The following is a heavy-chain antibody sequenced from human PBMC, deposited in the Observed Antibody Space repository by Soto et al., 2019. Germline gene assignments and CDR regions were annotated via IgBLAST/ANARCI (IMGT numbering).Heavy chain of an antibody. CDR1: GGSISSSSYY. D-gene: IGHD1-1*01. CDR2: IYYSGST. CDR3: ALGEMATTDYYYYYGMDV. Sequence: SETLSLTCTVSGGSISSSSYYWGRIRQPPGKGLEWIGSIYYSGSTYYNPSLKSRVTISVDTSKNQFSLKLSSVTAADTAVYYCALGEMATTDYYYYYGMDVWGQGTTVTVSS. J-gene: IGHJ6*02. V-gene: IGHV4-39*01.